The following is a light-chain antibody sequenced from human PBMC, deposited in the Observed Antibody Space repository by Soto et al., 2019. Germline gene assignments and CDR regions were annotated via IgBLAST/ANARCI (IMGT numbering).Light chain of an antibody. V-gene: IGLV1-40*01. Sequence: QPVLTQPPSVSGAPGQRVTISCTGSSSNIGAGYDVHWYQQLPGTAPKLLIYGNSNRPSGVPDRFSGSKSGTSASLAITGLQAEDEADYYCQSYDSSLSGSIVFGTGTKVTVL. CDR3: QSYDSSLSGSIV. J-gene: IGLJ1*01. CDR2: GNS. CDR1: SSNIGAGYD.